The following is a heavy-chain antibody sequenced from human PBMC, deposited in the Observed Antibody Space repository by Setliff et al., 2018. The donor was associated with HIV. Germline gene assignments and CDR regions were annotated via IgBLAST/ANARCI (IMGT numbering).Heavy chain of an antibody. D-gene: IGHD2-8*01. CDR3: STVVTLAYCHDGLCPAFDS. CDR1: GGSISSHY. CDR2: VYYSGSS. J-gene: IGHJ4*02. Sequence: SETLSLTCTVFGGSISSHYWSWIRQPPGKGLEWIGSVYYSGSSNYNPSLKSLITISLDTSKSQFSLKLGSVTAADTAVYFCSTVVTLAYCHDGLCPAFDSWGQGALVTVSS. V-gene: IGHV4-59*11.